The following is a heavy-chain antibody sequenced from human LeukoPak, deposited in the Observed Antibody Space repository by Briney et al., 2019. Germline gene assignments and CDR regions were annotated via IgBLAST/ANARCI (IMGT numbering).Heavy chain of an antibody. CDR3: AREIGGILVFDY. CDR1: GYKFTGYY. V-gene: IGHV1-2*02. J-gene: IGHJ4*02. D-gene: IGHD5-18*01. CDR2: INPDSGDS. Sequence: ASVKVSCKASGYKFTGYYMHWVRQAPGQGLEWMGWINPDSGDSHHAQKFQGRVTMTRDTSISTAYMELSRLRSDDTAVYYCAREIGGILVFDYWGQGTLVTVSS.